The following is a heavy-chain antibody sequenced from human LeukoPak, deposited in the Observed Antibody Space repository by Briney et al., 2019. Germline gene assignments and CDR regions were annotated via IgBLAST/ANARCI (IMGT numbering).Heavy chain of an antibody. CDR2: IYYSGST. D-gene: IGHD1-14*01. V-gene: IGHV4-39*01. J-gene: IGHJ4*02. Sequence: SETLSLTCTVSGDSISSSTYYWGWIRQPPGKGLDWIGTIYYSGSTYYNPSPKSRVTISVDTSKNQFSLNLSSVTAADTAVYYCARGITGLVPDYWGQGTLVTVSS. CDR3: ARGITGLVPDY. CDR1: GDSISSSTYY.